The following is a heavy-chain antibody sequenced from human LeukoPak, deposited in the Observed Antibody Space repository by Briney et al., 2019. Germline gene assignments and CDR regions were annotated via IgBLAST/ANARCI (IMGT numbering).Heavy chain of an antibody. CDR3: ARPQKTRYDSSGKGMDV. V-gene: IGHV3-21*01. Sequence: PGGSLRLSCAASGFTFRDYTMNWVRQAPGKGLEWVSSISSSSSYIYYADSVKGRFTISRDNAKNSLYLQMNSLRAEDTAVYYCARPQKTRYDSSGKGMDVWGQGTTVTVSS. CDR1: GFTFRDYT. D-gene: IGHD3-22*01. J-gene: IGHJ6*02. CDR2: ISSSSSYI.